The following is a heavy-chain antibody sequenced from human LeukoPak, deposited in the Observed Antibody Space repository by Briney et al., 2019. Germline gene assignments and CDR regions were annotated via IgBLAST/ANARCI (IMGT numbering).Heavy chain of an antibody. CDR2: ISGSGGST. Sequence: QSGGSLRLSCAASGFTFSSYAMSWVRQAPGKGLEWVSAISGSGGSTYYADSVKGRFTISRDNSKKTLYLQMNSLRAEDTAVYYCAKDDSSGYYWSYFDDWGQGTLVTVSS. CDR3: AKDDSSGYYWSYFDD. CDR1: GFTFSSYA. D-gene: IGHD3-22*01. J-gene: IGHJ4*02. V-gene: IGHV3-23*01.